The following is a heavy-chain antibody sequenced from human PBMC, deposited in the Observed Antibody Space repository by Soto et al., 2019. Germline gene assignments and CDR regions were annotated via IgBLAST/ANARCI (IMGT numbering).Heavy chain of an antibody. CDR1: GFTFSSYA. J-gene: IGHJ6*02. D-gene: IGHD6-13*01. Sequence: VQLLESGGGLVQPGGSLRLSCAASGFTFSSYAMSWVRQAPGKGLEWVSAISGSGGSTYYADSVKGRFTISRDNSKNTLYLHRNSLRAEDTAVYYCAKLDIAAADTGMDVWGQGTTVTVSS. CDR3: AKLDIAAADTGMDV. CDR2: ISGSGGST. V-gene: IGHV3-23*01.